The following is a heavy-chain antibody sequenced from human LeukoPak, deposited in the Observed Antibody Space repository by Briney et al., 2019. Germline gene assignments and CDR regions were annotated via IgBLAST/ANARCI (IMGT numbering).Heavy chain of an antibody. J-gene: IGHJ6*03. Sequence: SETLSLTCTVSGGSISSSSYYWGWIRQPPGKGLEWIGSIYYSGSTYYNPSLKSRVTISVDTSKNQFSLKLSSVTAADTAVYYCALRGYSGYDYYYYYYMDVWGKGTTVTVSS. D-gene: IGHD5-12*01. CDR3: ALRGYSGYDYYYYYYMDV. CDR1: GGSISSSSYY. CDR2: IYYSGST. V-gene: IGHV4-39*07.